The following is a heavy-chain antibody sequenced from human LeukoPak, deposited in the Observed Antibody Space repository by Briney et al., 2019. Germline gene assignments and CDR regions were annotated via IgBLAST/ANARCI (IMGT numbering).Heavy chain of an antibody. CDR1: GFTFSSYS. Sequence: GGSLRLSCAASGFTFSSYSMNWVRQAPGKGLEWVSYISSSSSTIYYADSVKGRFTISRDNTKNTLYLQMNSLRAEDTALYYCARYTSSRCFDPWGQGTLVTVSS. V-gene: IGHV3-48*01. J-gene: IGHJ5*02. CDR3: ARYTSSRCFDP. D-gene: IGHD6-6*01. CDR2: ISSSSSTI.